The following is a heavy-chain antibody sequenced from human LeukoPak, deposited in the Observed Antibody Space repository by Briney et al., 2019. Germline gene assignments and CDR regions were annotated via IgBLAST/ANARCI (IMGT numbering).Heavy chain of an antibody. D-gene: IGHD1-26*01. J-gene: IGHJ4*02. Sequence: SETLSLTCTVSGGSISSYYGSSIRQPPGKGLEWIGYIYYSGSTNYNPSLKSRVTISVDTSKNQFSLKLSSETAADTAVYYCARLPYSGYCDYWGQGTLVTVSS. CDR1: GGSISSYY. CDR3: ARLPYSGYCDY. CDR2: IYYSGST. V-gene: IGHV4-59*01.